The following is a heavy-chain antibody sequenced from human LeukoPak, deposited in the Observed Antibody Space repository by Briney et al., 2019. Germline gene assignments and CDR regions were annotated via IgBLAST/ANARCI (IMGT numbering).Heavy chain of an antibody. CDR1: GFTFSSYE. J-gene: IGHJ4*02. CDR2: ISSSGNSI. CDR3: TRDAPAAGSQFDY. Sequence: PGGSLRLSCAASGFTFSSYEMNWVRQAPGKGLEWVSYISSSGNSIYYADSVKGRFTISRDNAKNSLYLQMNSLTAEDTAVYYCTRDAPAAGSQFDYWGQGTLVTVSS. V-gene: IGHV3-48*03. D-gene: IGHD6-13*01.